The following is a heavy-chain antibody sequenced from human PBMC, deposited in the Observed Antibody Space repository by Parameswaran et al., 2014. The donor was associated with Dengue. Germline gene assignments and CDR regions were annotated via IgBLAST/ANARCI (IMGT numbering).Heavy chain of an antibody. D-gene: IGHD4-17*01. CDR3: ARDNSAVTTSLGTPDY. Sequence: WVRQAPGQRLEWMGWINAGNGNTKYSQKFQGRVTITRDTSASTAYMELSSLRSEDTAAYYCARDNSAVTTSLGTPDYWGQGTLVTVSS. CDR2: INAGNGNT. V-gene: IGHV1-3*01. J-gene: IGHJ4*02.